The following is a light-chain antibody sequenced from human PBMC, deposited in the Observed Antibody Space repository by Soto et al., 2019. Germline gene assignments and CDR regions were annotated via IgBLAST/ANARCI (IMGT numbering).Light chain of an antibody. J-gene: IGLJ3*02. CDR2: EVT. Sequence: QSALTQPASVSGSPGQSITISCTGTSSDVGGYNYVSWYQQHPGKAPKLIIYEVTNRPSGVSNRFSGSKSSNTASLTISGLQAEDEADYYCNSYTTTSSWVFGGGTKVTVL. V-gene: IGLV2-14*01. CDR1: SSDVGGYNY. CDR3: NSYTTTSSWV.